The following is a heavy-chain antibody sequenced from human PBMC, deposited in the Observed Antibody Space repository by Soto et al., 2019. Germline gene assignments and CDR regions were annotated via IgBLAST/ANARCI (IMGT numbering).Heavy chain of an antibody. D-gene: IGHD3-10*01. V-gene: IGHV4-39*01. J-gene: IGHJ4*02. CDR1: SASISSSSYT. Sequence: SETLSLTCTVSSASISSSSYTWGWIRQPPGKGLEWIGSIYYSGTTYYNPSLNSRVTVSVDTSKNQFSLKVTSVTAADTAVYYCARLLLPNYFDYWGQGTLVTVSS. CDR3: ARLLLPNYFDY. CDR2: IYYSGTT.